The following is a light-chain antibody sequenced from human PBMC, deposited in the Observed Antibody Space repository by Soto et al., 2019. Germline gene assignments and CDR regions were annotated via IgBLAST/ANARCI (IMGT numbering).Light chain of an antibody. Sequence: ERMMAQYRATQCVTAEESGSRTSMASQLFSSNLAWYQRRPGQAPRLLIYGSSTRATGVPPRFSGSASWTEFTLTISSLQSEDFGVYYCQQYNAWPPTFGQGTRLEIK. J-gene: IGKJ5*01. CDR1: QLFSSN. V-gene: IGKV3-15*01. CDR2: GSS. CDR3: QQYNAWPPT.